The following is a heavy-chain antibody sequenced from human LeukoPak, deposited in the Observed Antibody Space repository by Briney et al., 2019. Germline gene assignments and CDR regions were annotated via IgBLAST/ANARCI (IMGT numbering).Heavy chain of an antibody. D-gene: IGHD3-16*01. CDR1: GGSISSYY. CDR2: MYYSGST. V-gene: IGHV4-59*01. J-gene: IGHJ4*02. Sequence: KPSETLSLTCTVSGGSISSYYWSWIRQPPGKGLEWIGYMYYSGSTNYNPSLKSRVTISVDTSKNQFSLKLSSVTAADTAVYYCARVGDRPGVYYFDYWGQGTLVTVSS. CDR3: ARVGDRPGVYYFDY.